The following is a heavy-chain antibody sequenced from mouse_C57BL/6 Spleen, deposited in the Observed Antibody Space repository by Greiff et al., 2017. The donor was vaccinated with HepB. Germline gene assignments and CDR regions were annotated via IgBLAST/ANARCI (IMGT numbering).Heavy chain of an antibody. Sequence: ESGPGLVKPSQSLSLTCSVTGYSITSGYFWNCIRQFPGNKLEWMGYISYDGSNNYNPSLKNRISITRDTSKNQFFLKFNSVTTEDTATYYCAKSNYDAMDYWGQGTSVTVSS. J-gene: IGHJ4*01. CDR1: GYSITSGYF. CDR3: AKSNYDAMDY. D-gene: IGHD2-5*01. V-gene: IGHV3-6*01. CDR2: ISYDGSN.